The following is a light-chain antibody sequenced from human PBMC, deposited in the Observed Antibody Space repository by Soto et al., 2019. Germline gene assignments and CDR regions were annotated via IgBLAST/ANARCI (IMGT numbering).Light chain of an antibody. CDR2: DVS. CDR3: QQFNTYPIT. Sequence: AIQLTQSPSSLAASVGDRVTITCRASQDIRGALAWYQQKPGKPPKLLIFDVSSLQSGVPSRFSGSGSGTDFTLTISSLQPEDFPTYCCQQFNTYPITFGQGTRLEIK. V-gene: IGKV1-13*02. CDR1: QDIRGA. J-gene: IGKJ5*01.